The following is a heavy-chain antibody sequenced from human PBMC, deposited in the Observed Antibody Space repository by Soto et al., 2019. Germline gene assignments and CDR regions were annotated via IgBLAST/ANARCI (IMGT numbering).Heavy chain of an antibody. CDR1: GYTFTGYY. CDR2: VNPNSGGT. Sequence: ASVKVSCRASGYTFTGYYMDWVRQAPGQGLEWMGWVNPNSGGTNYAQKFQGWVTMTRDTSISTAYMELSRLRSDDTAVYYCASQRLGYYYMDVWGKGTTVTVSS. V-gene: IGHV1-2*04. CDR3: ASQRLGYYYMDV. J-gene: IGHJ6*03.